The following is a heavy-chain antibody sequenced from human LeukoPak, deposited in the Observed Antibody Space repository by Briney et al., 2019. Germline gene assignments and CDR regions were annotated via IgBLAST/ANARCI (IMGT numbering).Heavy chain of an antibody. CDR2: IYYSGST. CDR3: ARTYYDFLTGNRYWYFDL. CDR1: GGSISSYY. J-gene: IGHJ2*01. Sequence: SETLSLTCTVSGGSISSYYWSWIRQPPGKGLEWIGYIYYSGSTNYNPSLKSRVTISVDTSKNQLSLKLSSVTAADTAVYYCARTYYDFLTGNRYWYFDLWGRGTLVTVSS. V-gene: IGHV4-59*08. D-gene: IGHD3-9*01.